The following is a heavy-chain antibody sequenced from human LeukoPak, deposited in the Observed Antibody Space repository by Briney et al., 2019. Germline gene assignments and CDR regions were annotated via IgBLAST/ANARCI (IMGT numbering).Heavy chain of an antibody. CDR1: GYTFTDYY. Sequence: ASVKVSCKASGYTFTDYYMHWVRQAPGQGLEWMGWINPNSGDTKYAQKFQGRVTMTRDTSISTAYMELSSLRSDDTAVYYCARDKAVTTEVTQHFQHWGQGTLVTVSS. V-gene: IGHV1-2*02. CDR3: ARDKAVTTEVTQHFQH. D-gene: IGHD4-23*01. J-gene: IGHJ1*01. CDR2: INPNSGDT.